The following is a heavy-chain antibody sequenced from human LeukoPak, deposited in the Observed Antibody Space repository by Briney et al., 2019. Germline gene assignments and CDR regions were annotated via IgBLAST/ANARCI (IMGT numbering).Heavy chain of an antibody. D-gene: IGHD3-10*01. CDR3: ARVLRPMASQYYFDY. CDR1: GASINTYY. J-gene: IGHJ4*02. V-gene: IGHV4-59*01. CDR2: IYYSGTT. Sequence: SETLSLTCTASGASINTYYWSWIRQPPGKGLEWIGYIYYSGTTSHNPSLKTRVTISIDTSKNQFSLKLSSVTAADTAVYYCARVLRPMASQYYFDYWGQGTLVTVSS.